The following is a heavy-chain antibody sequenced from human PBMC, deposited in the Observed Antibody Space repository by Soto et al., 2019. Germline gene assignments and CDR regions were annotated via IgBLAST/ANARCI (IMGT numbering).Heavy chain of an antibody. CDR1: GFTFSSYA. Sequence: LRLSCAASGFTFSSYAMHWVRQAPGKGLEWVAVISYDGSNKYYADSVKGRFTISRDNSKNTLYLQMNSLRAEDTAVYYCASSYGMDVWGQGTTVTVSS. CDR2: ISYDGSNK. V-gene: IGHV3-30-3*01. CDR3: ASSYGMDV. J-gene: IGHJ6*02.